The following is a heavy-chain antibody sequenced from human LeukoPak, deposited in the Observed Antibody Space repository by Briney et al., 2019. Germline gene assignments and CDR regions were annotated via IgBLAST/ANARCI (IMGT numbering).Heavy chain of an antibody. CDR2: IIPIFGTA. D-gene: IGHD2-21*01. Sequence: SVKVSCKASGGTFSSYAISWVRQAPGQGLEWMGGIIPIFGTANYAQKFQGRVTITADESTSTAYMELSSLRSEDSAVYYCARDLLPRPVGWFDPWGQGTLVTVSS. J-gene: IGHJ5*02. CDR1: GGTFSSYA. V-gene: IGHV1-69*13. CDR3: ARDLLPRPVGWFDP.